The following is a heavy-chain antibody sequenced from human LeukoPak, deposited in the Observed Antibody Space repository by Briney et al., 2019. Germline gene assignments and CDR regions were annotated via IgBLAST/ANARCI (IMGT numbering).Heavy chain of an antibody. CDR2: ISYDGSNK. V-gene: IGHV3-30*01. D-gene: IGHD5-18*01. Sequence: GGSLRLSCAASGFTFSSYAMHWVRQAPGKGLEWVAVISYDGSNKYYADSVKGRFTISRDNSKNTLYLQMNSLRAEDTAVYYCARGGRGSSYGTSNYYYYYHMDVWGKGTTVTVSS. CDR3: ARGGRGSSYGTSNYYYYYHMDV. CDR1: GFTFSSYA. J-gene: IGHJ6*03.